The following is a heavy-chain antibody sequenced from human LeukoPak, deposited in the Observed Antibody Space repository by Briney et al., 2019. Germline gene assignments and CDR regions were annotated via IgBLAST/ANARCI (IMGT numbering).Heavy chain of an antibody. J-gene: IGHJ4*02. V-gene: IGHV4-59*01. Sequence: SETLSLTCTVSGGSISSYYWSWIRQPPGKGLEWIGYTYYSGSTNYNPSLKSRVTISVDTSKNQFSLKLSSVTAADTAVYYCARFSPRAMGNYLDFWGQGTSVTVSS. CDR1: GGSISSYY. CDR2: TYYSGST. D-gene: IGHD7-27*01. CDR3: ARFSPRAMGNYLDF.